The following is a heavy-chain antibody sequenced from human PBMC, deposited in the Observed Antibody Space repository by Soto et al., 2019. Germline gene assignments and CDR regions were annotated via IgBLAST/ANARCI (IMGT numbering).Heavy chain of an antibody. Sequence: QVQLQQWGAGLLKPSETLSLTCAVYGGSFSDFYWSWIRQPPGKGLEWIGEINHSGSTNYNPSLKSRVTISVDTSKNQFSLKLSSVTAADTAVYYCARADIVVVPASRCGYYYMDVWGKGTTVTVFS. CDR2: INHSGST. CDR3: ARADIVVVPASRCGYYYMDV. D-gene: IGHD2-2*01. CDR1: GGSFSDFY. J-gene: IGHJ6*03. V-gene: IGHV4-34*01.